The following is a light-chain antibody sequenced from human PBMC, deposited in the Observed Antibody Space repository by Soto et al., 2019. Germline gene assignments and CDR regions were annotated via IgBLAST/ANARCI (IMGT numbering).Light chain of an antibody. J-gene: IGKJ2*01. V-gene: IGKV4-1*01. Sequence: IVMTQSPDSLAVSLGERATINCKSSQSVLYSSNNKNYLAWYQQKPGQPPKLLIYWASTRESGVPARFSGSGSGTDFTLTISSLQAEDVAVYYCQQYYSTPPYTFGQGTKLEIK. CDR2: WAS. CDR3: QQYYSTPPYT. CDR1: QSVLYSSNNKNY.